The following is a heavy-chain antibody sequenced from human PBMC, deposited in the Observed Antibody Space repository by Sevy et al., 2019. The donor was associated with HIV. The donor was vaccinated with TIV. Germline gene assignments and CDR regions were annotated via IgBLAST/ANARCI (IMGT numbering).Heavy chain of an antibody. J-gene: IGHJ4*02. CDR1: GFTFSSYG. V-gene: IGHV3-30*18. Sequence: GGSLRLSCAASGFTFSSYGMHWVRQGPGKGLEWVALVSNDGNTKYYVDSVKGRFSISRDNSKNTVDLLMNSLRPDDTAVNYCAKVGRKGEVREGESIDCWGQGTLVTVSS. CDR2: VSNDGNTK. CDR3: AKVGRKGEVREGESIDC. D-gene: IGHD3-16*01.